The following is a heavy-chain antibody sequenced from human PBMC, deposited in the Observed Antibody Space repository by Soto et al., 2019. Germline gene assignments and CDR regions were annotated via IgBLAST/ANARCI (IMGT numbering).Heavy chain of an antibody. J-gene: IGHJ6*02. Sequence: SVKVSCKASGGTFSSYAISWVRQAPGQGLEWMGGIIPIFGTANYAQKFQGRVAITADESTSTAYMELSSLRSEDTAVYYCARVGSITMVRGVPQYYYYGMDVWGQGTTVTVSS. CDR2: IIPIFGTA. V-gene: IGHV1-69*13. D-gene: IGHD3-10*01. CDR3: ARVGSITMVRGVPQYYYYGMDV. CDR1: GGTFSSYA.